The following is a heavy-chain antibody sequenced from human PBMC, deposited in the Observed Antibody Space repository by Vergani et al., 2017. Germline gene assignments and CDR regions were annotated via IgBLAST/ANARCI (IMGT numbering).Heavy chain of an antibody. D-gene: IGHD3-10*01. Sequence: QVQLQESGPGLVKPSETLSLTCTVSGGSISSYYWSWIRQPPGKGLEWIGYIYYSGSTNYNPSLKSRVTISVDTSKNQFSLKLSSVTAADTAVYYCAPDITMVRGLFDPWGQGTLVTVSS. CDR2: IYYSGST. V-gene: IGHV4-59*01. J-gene: IGHJ5*02. CDR1: GGSISSYY. CDR3: APDITMVRGLFDP.